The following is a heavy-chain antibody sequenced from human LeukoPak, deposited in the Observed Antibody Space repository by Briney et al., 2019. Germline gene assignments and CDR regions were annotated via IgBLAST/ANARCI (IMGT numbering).Heavy chain of an antibody. CDR3: ARDDCYDSSGYYKF. J-gene: IGHJ4*02. V-gene: IGHV1-18*01. Sequence: GASVKVSCKASGYTFTSHGFSWVRQAPGQGLEWMGWIRAYIGNTNYAQKLQGRVTMTTDTSTSTAYMELRSLRSDDTAVYYCARDDCYDSSGYYKFWGQGTLVTVSS. D-gene: IGHD3-22*01. CDR1: GYTFTSHG. CDR2: IRAYIGNT.